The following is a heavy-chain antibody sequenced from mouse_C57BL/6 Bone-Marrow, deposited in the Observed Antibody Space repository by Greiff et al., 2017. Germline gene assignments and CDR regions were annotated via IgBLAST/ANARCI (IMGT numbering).Heavy chain of an antibody. CDR1: GFNIKDDY. CDR2: LDPENGDT. J-gene: IGHJ2*01. V-gene: IGHV14-4*01. CDR3: THYDDGPWDY. Sequence: EVQLQQSGAELVRPGASVKLSCTASGFNIKDDYMHWVKQRPEQGLEWIGWLDPENGDTEYASKFQGKATITADTSSNTANLQLNSLTSEDTAVYCCTHYDDGPWDYWGQGPTLTVSS. D-gene: IGHD2-4*01.